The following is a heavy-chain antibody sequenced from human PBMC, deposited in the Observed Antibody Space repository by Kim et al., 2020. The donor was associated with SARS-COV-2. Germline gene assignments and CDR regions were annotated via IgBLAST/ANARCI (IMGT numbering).Heavy chain of an antibody. D-gene: IGHD3-22*01. CDR1: GFTFSYYG. J-gene: IGHJ4*02. Sequence: GGSLRLSCAASGFTFSYYGMNWVRQAPGKGLEWVSSISRSSSYIYYADSVKGRFTISRDNSKNSLFLQMDSLRADDTAVYFCARGRTVYDDSSGSAFESWGQGNLVTISS. V-gene: IGHV3-21*01. CDR2: ISRSSSYI. CDR3: ARGRTVYDDSSGSAFES.